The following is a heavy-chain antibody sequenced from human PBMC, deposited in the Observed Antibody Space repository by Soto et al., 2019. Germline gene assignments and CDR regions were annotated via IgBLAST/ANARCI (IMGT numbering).Heavy chain of an antibody. Sequence: KVSCKTSGYTFTTYDINWVRQATGQGLEWMGWINPNADKTGFAQKFQGRVTMTRDTSINTVYMELNSLRSEDTAVYYCARQRRGTWYYFDHWGQGTLVTVSS. CDR3: ARQRRGTWYYFDH. J-gene: IGHJ4*02. D-gene: IGHD3-16*01. CDR1: GYTFTTYD. CDR2: INPNADKT. V-gene: IGHV1-8*01.